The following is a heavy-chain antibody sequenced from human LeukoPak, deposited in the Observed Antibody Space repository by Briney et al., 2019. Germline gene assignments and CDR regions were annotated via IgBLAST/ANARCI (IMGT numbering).Heavy chain of an antibody. Sequence: PSETLSLTCTVSGGSISSYYWSWIRQPPGKGLEWIGDIYYSGSTNYNPSLKSRVTISVDTSKNQFSLKLSSVTAADTAVYYCARVGYSYGWDFDYWGQGTLVTVSS. CDR2: IYYSGST. CDR3: ARVGYSYGWDFDY. D-gene: IGHD5-18*01. V-gene: IGHV4-59*01. J-gene: IGHJ4*02. CDR1: GGSISSYY.